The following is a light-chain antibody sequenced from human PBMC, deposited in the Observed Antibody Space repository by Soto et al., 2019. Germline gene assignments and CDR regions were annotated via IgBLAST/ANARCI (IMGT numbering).Light chain of an antibody. CDR2: GAS. CDR3: QQYGGSPPAT. J-gene: IGKJ1*01. V-gene: IGKV3-15*01. CDR1: QSVSSN. Sequence: EIVMTQSPATLSVSPGERATLSCRASQSVSSNLAWYQQKPGQAPRLLIYGASTRATGIPARFSGSGSGTDFTLTISRLEPEDFAVYYCQQYGGSPPATFGQGTKVDIK.